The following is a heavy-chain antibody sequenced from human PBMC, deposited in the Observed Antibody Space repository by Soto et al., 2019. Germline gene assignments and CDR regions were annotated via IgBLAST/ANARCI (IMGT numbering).Heavy chain of an antibody. CDR1: GYTFTSYY. V-gene: IGHV1-46*04. D-gene: IGHD3-22*01. CDR2: INPSSSTI. CDR3: ARAVGPTLGHYYDSSRRNYYYYGMDV. Sequence: EASVKVSCKASGYTFTSYYMHWVRQAPGQGLEWMGIINPSSSTIYYADSVKGRFTISRDNAKNSLYLQMNSLRDEDTAVYYCARAVGPTLGHYYDSSRRNYYYYGMDVWGQGTTVTVSS. J-gene: IGHJ6*02.